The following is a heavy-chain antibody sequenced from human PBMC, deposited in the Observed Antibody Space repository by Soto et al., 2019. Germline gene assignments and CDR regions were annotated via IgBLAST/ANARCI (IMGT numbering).Heavy chain of an antibody. J-gene: IGHJ4*02. V-gene: IGHV4-31*03. CDR1: GGSISSGGYY. CDR2: IYYSGST. D-gene: IGHD5-18*01. CDR3: ARARRGYRYDRAYYFDY. Sequence: SETLSLTCTVSGGSISSGGYYWSWIRQHPGKGLEWIGYIYYSGSTYYNPSLKSRVTISVDTSKNQFSLKLSSVTAADTAVYYCARARRGYRYDRAYYFDYCGQGTLVTVYS.